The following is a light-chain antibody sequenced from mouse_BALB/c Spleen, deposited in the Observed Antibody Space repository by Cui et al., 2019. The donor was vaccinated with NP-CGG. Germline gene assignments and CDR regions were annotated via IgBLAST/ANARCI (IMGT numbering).Light chain of an antibody. CDR3: ALWYSNHWV. Sequence: QAVVTQESALTTSPGETVTLTCRSSTGAVTTSNYANWVQEKPDQLFTGLIGGTNNRAPGVPARFSGSLIGDKAALTITGAQTEDEAIYFCALWYSNHWVFGGGTKLPVL. J-gene: IGLJ1*01. V-gene: IGLV1*01. CDR2: GTN. CDR1: TGAVTTSNY.